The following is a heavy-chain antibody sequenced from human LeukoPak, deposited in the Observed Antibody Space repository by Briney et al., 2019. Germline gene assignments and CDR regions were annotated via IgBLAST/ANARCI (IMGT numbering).Heavy chain of an antibody. CDR1: GGSFSGYY. V-gene: IGHV4-34*01. D-gene: IGHD3-3*01. CDR3: ARGRGLRFLEWLFINWFDP. J-gene: IGHJ5*02. Sequence: WETLSLTCAVYGGSFSGYYWSWIRQPPGKGLEWIGEISHSGSTNYYPALESRVTISVDTSKNQFSLKLSSVTAADTAVYYCARGRGLRFLEWLFINWFDPWGQGTLVTVSS. CDR2: ISHSGST.